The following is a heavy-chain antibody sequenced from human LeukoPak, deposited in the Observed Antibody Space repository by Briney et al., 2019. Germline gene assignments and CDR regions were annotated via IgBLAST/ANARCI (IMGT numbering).Heavy chain of an antibody. Sequence: PGGSLTLSCALSGLTSSIYAMSWDSQAPGKGLEWVSASSGSGGSTYYADSVKGRFTISRDNSKNTLYLQMNSLRAEDTAVYYCAKDLGKWAYAFDIWGQGTMVTVSS. CDR1: GLTSSIYA. V-gene: IGHV3-23*01. CDR3: AKDLGKWAYAFDI. D-gene: IGHD3-16*01. CDR2: SSGSGGST. J-gene: IGHJ3*02.